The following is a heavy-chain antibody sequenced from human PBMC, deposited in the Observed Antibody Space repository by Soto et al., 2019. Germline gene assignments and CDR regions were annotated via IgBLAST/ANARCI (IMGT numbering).Heavy chain of an antibody. J-gene: IGHJ4*02. V-gene: IGHV1-3*01. CDR1: GYTFTSYA. Sequence: GASVKVSCKASGYTFTSYAMHWVRQAPGQRLEWMGWINAGNGNTKYSQKFQGRVTITRDTSASTAYMELSSLRSEDTAVYYCARGLDYGDLVYYFDYWGQGTLVTASS. CDR2: INAGNGNT. D-gene: IGHD4-17*01. CDR3: ARGLDYGDLVYYFDY.